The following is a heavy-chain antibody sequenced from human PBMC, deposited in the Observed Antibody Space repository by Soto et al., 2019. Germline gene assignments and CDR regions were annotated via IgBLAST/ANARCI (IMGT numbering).Heavy chain of an antibody. CDR1: GFTFSSYG. V-gene: IGHV3-30*18. CDR3: AKDRGFVVVPAALYFDY. Sequence: GGSLRLSCVASGFTFSSYGMHWVRQAPGKGLEWVAVISYDGSNKYYADSVKGRFTISRDNSKNTLYLQMNSLRAEDTAVYYCAKDRGFVVVPAALYFDYWGQGTLVTV. CDR2: ISYDGSNK. D-gene: IGHD2-2*01. J-gene: IGHJ4*02.